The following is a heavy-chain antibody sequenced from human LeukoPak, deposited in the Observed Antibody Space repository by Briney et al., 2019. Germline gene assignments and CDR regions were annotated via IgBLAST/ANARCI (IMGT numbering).Heavy chain of an antibody. CDR2: ISSSSSYI. D-gene: IGHD6-25*01. V-gene: IGHV3-21*01. CDR1: GFTFSSYS. J-gene: IGHJ4*02. CDR3: ARDKREIDY. Sequence: GGSLRLSCAASGFTFSSYSMNWVRQAPGKGLEWVSSISSSSSYIYYVDSVKGRFTISRDNAKNSLYLQMNSVRAEDTAVYYCARDKREIDYWGQGTLVTVSS.